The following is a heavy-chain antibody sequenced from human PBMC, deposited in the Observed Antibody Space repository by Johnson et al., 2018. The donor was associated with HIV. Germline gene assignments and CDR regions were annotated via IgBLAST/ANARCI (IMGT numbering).Heavy chain of an antibody. D-gene: IGHD1-26*01. CDR2: ISYDGSNK. CDR1: GFTFSSYA. CDR3: AREEEWELTLVGVGAFDI. V-gene: IGHV3-30*04. Sequence: QVQLVESGGGVVQPGRSLRLSCAASGFTFSSYAMHWVRQAPGKGLEWVAVISYDGSNKYYADSVKGRFTISRDNSKNTLYLQMNSLRAEDTAVYYCAREEEWELTLVGVGAFDIWGQGTMVTVSS. J-gene: IGHJ3*02.